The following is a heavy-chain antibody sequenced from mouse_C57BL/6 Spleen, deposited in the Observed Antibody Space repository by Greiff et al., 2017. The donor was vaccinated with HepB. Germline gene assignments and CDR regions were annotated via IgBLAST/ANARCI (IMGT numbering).Heavy chain of an antibody. D-gene: IGHD4-1*01. J-gene: IGHJ3*01. CDR1: GYTFTSYW. CDR2: INPSSGYT. Sequence: VQLQQSGAELAKPGASVKLSCKASGYTFTSYWMHWVKQRPGQGLEWIGYINPSSGYTKYNQKIKDKDTLTADKASSTAYMQLSSLTYEDSAVYYGESDWEAWFAYWGQGTLVTVSA. CDR3: ESDWEAWFAY. V-gene: IGHV1-7*01.